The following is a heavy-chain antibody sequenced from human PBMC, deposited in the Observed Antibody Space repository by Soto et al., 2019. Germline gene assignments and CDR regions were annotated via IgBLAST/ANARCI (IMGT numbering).Heavy chain of an antibody. V-gene: IGHV3-73*02. CDR2: IKNKANNYAT. Sequence: EVQLVESGGGLVQPGGSLKLSCAASGFTFSDSAMHWVRQTSGKGLEWVGRIKNKANNYATAYAASVNGRFTISRDDAKNTAYLQMNSLKIEDTAVYYCSPGVDYWGQGTLVTVSS. CDR1: GFTFSDSA. CDR3: SPGVDY. J-gene: IGHJ4*02.